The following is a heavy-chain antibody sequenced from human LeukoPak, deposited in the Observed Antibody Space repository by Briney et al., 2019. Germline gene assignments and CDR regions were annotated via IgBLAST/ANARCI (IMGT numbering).Heavy chain of an antibody. J-gene: IGHJ6*03. CDR2: INHSGST. CDR3: ARRPGSSGLATSRGYYMDV. CDR1: GGSISGSDYH. V-gene: IGHV4-39*07. D-gene: IGHD6-6*01. Sequence: SETLSLTCSVSGGSISGSDYHWGWIRQPPGKGLEWIGEINHSGSTNYNPSLKSRVTISVDTSKNQFSLKLSSVTAADTAVYYCARRPGSSGLATSRGYYMDVWGKGTTVTVSS.